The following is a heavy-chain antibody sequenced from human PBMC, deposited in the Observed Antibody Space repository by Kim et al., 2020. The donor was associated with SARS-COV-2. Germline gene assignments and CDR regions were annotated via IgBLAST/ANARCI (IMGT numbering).Heavy chain of an antibody. Sequence: YNENAWSVKRRITINPDTSKNQFSLPLNAVTPEDTAIYYCARGALRTFDYWGQGTLVTVSS. J-gene: IGHJ4*02. D-gene: IGHD1-7*01. CDR3: ARGALRTFDY. V-gene: IGHV6-1*01. CDR2: YN.